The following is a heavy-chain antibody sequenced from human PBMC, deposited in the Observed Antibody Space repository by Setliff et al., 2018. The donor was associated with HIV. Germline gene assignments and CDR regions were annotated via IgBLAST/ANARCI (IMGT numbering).Heavy chain of an antibody. CDR2: FHSSGGA. CDR3: ARRIQLRDSSGRSCWTFDI. D-gene: IGHD2-15*01. V-gene: IGHV4-61*02. CDR1: GGSISGNTYY. Sequence: PSETLSLTCTVSGGSISGNTYYWTWIRQPAGKAPEWVGRFHSSGGADYNPSLKSRLTISVDTSKNQFSLKLSSVTAADTAVYYCARRIQLRDSSGRSCWTFDIWGQGTMVTVSS. J-gene: IGHJ3*02.